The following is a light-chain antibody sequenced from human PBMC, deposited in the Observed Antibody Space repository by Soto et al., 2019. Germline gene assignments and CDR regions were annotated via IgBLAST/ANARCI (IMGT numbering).Light chain of an antibody. CDR3: QQYDTSPFV. CDR2: GAS. V-gene: IGKV3-20*01. J-gene: IGKJ3*01. Sequence: EIVLTQSPGTLSLSPGERATLSCRASQSVSTTYLAWYQQKPGQAPRLLIYGASNRATGVPDRFSGSGSGTDFTLTISRMEPQDFAVYYCQQYDTSPFVFGPGTNVDL. CDR1: QSVSTTY.